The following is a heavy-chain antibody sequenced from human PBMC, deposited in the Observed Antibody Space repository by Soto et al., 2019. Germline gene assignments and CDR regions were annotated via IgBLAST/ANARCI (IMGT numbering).Heavy chain of an antibody. J-gene: IGHJ3*02. CDR1: GFTFSSYA. D-gene: IGHD3-10*01. V-gene: IGHV3-23*01. Sequence: EVQLLESGGGLVQPGGSLRLSCAASGFTFSSYAMSWVRQAPGKGLEWVSAISGSGGSTYYADSVKGRFTIPRDNSKNTLYLQMNSLRAEDTAVYYCAKGRWLLWYAFDIWGQGTMVTVSS. CDR2: ISGSGGST. CDR3: AKGRWLLWYAFDI.